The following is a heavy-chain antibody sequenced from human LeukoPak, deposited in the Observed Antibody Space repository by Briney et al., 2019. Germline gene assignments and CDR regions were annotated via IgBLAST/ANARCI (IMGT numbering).Heavy chain of an antibody. CDR3: ASLQAGTRTDY. D-gene: IGHD1-7*01. CDR1: GYTFTGYY. Sequence: ASVKVSCKASGYTFTGYYIHWVRQAPGQGLGWMGWITPNSGGTNYAQKFQGRVTMTRDTSISTVYMELSRLTSDDTAVYYCASLQAGTRTDYWGQGTLVAVSS. V-gene: IGHV1-2*02. J-gene: IGHJ4*02. CDR2: ITPNSGGT.